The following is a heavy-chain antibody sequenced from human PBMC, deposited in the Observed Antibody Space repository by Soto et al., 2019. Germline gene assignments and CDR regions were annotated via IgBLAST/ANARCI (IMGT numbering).Heavy chain of an antibody. CDR3: ASDLTVDGPDNYAMDA. CDR1: GYSLRGNY. Sequence: ASVKVSCKASGYSLRGNYIHRVLQTPGQGLEWMGWINPNSSGTVYAQKFQGRVTMTRDTSLTTVYMQLNRLTSDDSAVYYCASDLTVDGPDNYAMDASGQGTTLTVS. CDR2: INPNSSGT. J-gene: IGHJ6*02. V-gene: IGHV1-2*02. D-gene: IGHD3-22*01.